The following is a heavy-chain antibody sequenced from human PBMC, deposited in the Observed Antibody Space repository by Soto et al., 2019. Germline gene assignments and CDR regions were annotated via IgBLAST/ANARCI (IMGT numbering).Heavy chain of an antibody. CDR1: GFTFSRYW. J-gene: IGHJ5*02. CDR2: ISSDGSNT. V-gene: IGHV3-74*01. CDR3: TRDKSVAVPTTMSDP. Sequence: EVQLVESGGGLVQPGGSLRLSCAASGFTFSRYWIHWVRQVPGKGLVWVSRISSDGSNTIYADSVKGRFTISRDNDRNTLYLQMNSLRAEDTAVYYYTRDKSVAVPTTMSDPWGQETLVTVPS. D-gene: IGHD6-19*01.